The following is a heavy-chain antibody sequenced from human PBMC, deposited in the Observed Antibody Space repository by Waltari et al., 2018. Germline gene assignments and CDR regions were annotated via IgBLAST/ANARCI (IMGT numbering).Heavy chain of an antibody. J-gene: IGHJ4*02. Sequence: QVQLQQWGAGLLKPSETLSLTCAVYGGSFSGYYWSWIRQPPGKGLEWIGESNHSGSTNYNPSLKSRVTISVDTSKNQFSLKLSSVTAADTAVYYCAGTTTVTTEDFDYWGQGTLVTVSS. CDR1: GGSFSGYY. CDR2: SNHSGST. CDR3: AGTTTVTTEDFDY. V-gene: IGHV4-34*01. D-gene: IGHD4-17*01.